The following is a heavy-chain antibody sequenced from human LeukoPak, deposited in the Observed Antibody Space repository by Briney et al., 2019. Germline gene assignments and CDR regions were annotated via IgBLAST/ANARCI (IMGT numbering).Heavy chain of an antibody. CDR3: ARASVLLSADY. J-gene: IGHJ4*02. Sequence: SETLSLTCTVSGGFITSSFYWSWIRQSPGKGLEWIGYIYNSGGTKYNPSLKSRLTISVDTSKNQFSLNLSSVTAADTAVYYCARASVLLSADYWGQGTLVTVSS. CDR2: IYNSGGT. D-gene: IGHD3-10*01. V-gene: IGHV4-59*01. CDR1: GGFITSSFY.